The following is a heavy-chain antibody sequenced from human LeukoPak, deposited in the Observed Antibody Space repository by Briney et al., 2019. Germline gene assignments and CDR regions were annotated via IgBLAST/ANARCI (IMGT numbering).Heavy chain of an antibody. Sequence: SVKVSCKASGFTFTTSAMQWVRQARGQRLEWIGWIVVGSGNTNYAQKFQERVTITRDMSTTTAYMELSSLRSEDTAVYYCAADVPEYCGGDCYYTWGQGTLVTVSS. CDR2: IVVGSGNT. J-gene: IGHJ1*01. CDR3: AADVPEYCGGDCYYT. CDR1: GFTFTTSA. V-gene: IGHV1-58*02. D-gene: IGHD2-21*02.